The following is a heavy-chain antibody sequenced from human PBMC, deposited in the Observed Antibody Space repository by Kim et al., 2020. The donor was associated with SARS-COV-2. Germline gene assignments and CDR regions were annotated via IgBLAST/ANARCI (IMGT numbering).Heavy chain of an antibody. D-gene: IGHD2-15*01. CDR3: ARDLTGDIVYTVNWFDP. J-gene: IGHJ5*02. CDR1: GFTFSSYW. Sequence: GGSLRLSCAASGFTFSSYWMSWVRQAPGKGLEWVANIKQDGSEKYYVDSVKGRFTISRDNAKNSLYLQMNSLRAEDTAVYYCARDLTGDIVYTVNWFDPWGQGTLVTVSS. CDR2: IKQDGSEK. V-gene: IGHV3-7*01.